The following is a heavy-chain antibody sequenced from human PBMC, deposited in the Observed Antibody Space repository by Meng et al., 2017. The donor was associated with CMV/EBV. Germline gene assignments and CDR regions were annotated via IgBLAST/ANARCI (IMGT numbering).Heavy chain of an antibody. D-gene: IGHD3-22*01. J-gene: IGHJ4*02. CDR2: ISGSGGST. CDR3: AKDLISTYYYDSSGSY. V-gene: IGHV3-23*01. Sequence: GESLKISCAASGFTFSGYAMSWVRQAPGKGLEWVSAISGSGGSTYYADSVKGRFTISRDNSKNTLYLQMNSLRAEDTAVYYCAKDLISTYYYDSSGSYWGQGTLVTVSS. CDR1: GFTFSGYA.